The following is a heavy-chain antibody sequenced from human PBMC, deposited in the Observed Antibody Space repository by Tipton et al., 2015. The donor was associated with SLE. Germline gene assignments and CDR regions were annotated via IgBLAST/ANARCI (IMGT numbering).Heavy chain of an antibody. CDR2: INHSGST. Sequence: TLSLTCAVYGGSFSGYYWTWIRQPPGKGLEWIGEINHSGSTNYNPSLKSRVTISVDTSKNQFSLRLSSVTAAETAVYYCARMDSSSQGYFDYWGQGTLITGSS. CDR1: GGSFSGYY. CDR3: ARMDSSSQGYFDY. V-gene: IGHV4-34*01. J-gene: IGHJ4*02. D-gene: IGHD6-13*01.